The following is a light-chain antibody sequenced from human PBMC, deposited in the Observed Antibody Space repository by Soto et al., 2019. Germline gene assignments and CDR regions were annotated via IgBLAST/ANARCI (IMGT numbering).Light chain of an antibody. CDR1: KSDIGVYDF. CDR2: EVV. J-gene: IGLJ1*01. CDR3: KSYAGSNPYV. Sequence: QSALTQPPSASGSPGQSVTISCTGTKSDIGVYDFVSWYQHHPGKAPRLIIYEVVQRPSGVPGRFSGSKSGNTASLTVSGLQAADEADYFCKSYAGSNPYVFGSGTKVTVL. V-gene: IGLV2-8*01.